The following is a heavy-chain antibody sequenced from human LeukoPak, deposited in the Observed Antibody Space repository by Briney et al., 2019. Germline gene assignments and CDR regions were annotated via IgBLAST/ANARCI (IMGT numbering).Heavy chain of an antibody. D-gene: IGHD4-17*01. CDR1: GFTFGSFG. CDR2: ISGSGGST. CDR3: AKDLGYGDFLGWFDP. J-gene: IGHJ5*02. Sequence: PGGSLRLSCAASGFTFGSFGMSWVRQAPGKGLEWVSAISGSGGSTYYADSVKGRFTISRDNSKNTLYLQMNSLRAEDTAVYYCAKDLGYGDFLGWFDPWGQGTLVTVSS. V-gene: IGHV3-23*01.